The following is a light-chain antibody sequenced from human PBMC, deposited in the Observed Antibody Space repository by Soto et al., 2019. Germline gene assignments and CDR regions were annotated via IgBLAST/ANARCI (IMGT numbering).Light chain of an antibody. Sequence: DIQMTQSPSSLSASVGDRVTITCRASHDTSNSVAWFQQKPGMAPKSLIHGASTLQSGVSSRFSGSGSRTHFTLTPTTPQTEDFGTYYCQQYNTCLTRTLGQGTTVDTK. CDR1: HDTSNS. V-gene: IGKV1-16*01. CDR3: QQYNTCLTRT. CDR2: GAS. J-gene: IGKJ1*01.